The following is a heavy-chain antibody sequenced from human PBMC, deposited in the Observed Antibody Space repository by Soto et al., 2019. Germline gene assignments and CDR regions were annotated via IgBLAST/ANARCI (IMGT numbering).Heavy chain of an antibody. CDR2: FSAYNGNT. CDR1: GYPFTSSG. CDR3: ATDPYCGSAPGCSALDV. D-gene: IGHD2-21*01. J-gene: IGHJ6*02. V-gene: IGHV1-18*04. Sequence: QVHLVQSGGEVKKPGASVKVSCKASGYPFTSSGFSWVRQAPGQGLEWMGWFSAYNGNTNYARKFKGRVTMTTDTATSTAYMELGSLTFDDTAVYYCATDPYCGSAPGCSALDVWGQGPTVTVSS.